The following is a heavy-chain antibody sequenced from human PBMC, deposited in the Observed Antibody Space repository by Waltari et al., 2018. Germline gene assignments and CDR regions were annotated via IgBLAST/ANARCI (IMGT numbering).Heavy chain of an antibody. CDR3: AAFSSGKDAFDI. V-gene: IGHV1-58*01. CDR2: IVVGSGNT. J-gene: IGHJ3*02. D-gene: IGHD3-3*01. CDR1: GFTFTSSA. Sequence: QMQLVQSGPEVKKPGTSVKVSCKASGFTFTSSAVQWVRQARGQRLEWIGWIVVGSGNTNYAQKFQERVTITRDMSTSTANMELSSLRSEDTAVYYCAAFSSGKDAFDIWGQGTMVTVSS.